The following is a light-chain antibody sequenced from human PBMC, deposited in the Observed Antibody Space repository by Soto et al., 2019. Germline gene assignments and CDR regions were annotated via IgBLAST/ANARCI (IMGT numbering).Light chain of an antibody. J-gene: IGKJ1*01. CDR3: QQYVSSPWA. V-gene: IGKV3-15*01. CDR2: GAS. Sequence: EIVMTQSPATLSVSPGERATLSCRASQSVGSGLSWYQQKPDQAPRLLIYGASTRATGIPARFTGSGSGTDFTLTISRLEPEDFAVYYCQQYVSSPWAFGQGTKVDIK. CDR1: QSVGSG.